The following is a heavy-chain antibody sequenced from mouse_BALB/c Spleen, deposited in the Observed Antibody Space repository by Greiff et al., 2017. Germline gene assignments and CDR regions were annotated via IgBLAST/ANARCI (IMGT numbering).Heavy chain of an antibody. CDR3: ARVRIGYDEGDLDD. V-gene: IGHV14-3*02. CDR1: GFSITDTY. J-gene: IGHJ1*01. Sequence: VQLQQSGADLVKPAASLKLSCTASGFSITDTYMHWVNQRPEQGLEWIGRIDPENGNTKYDPKFQGKATITADTSSNTAYLQLSSLTSEDTAVYYCARVRIGYDEGDLDDWGEGTTVTVSS. D-gene: IGHD2-2*01. CDR2: IDPENGNT.